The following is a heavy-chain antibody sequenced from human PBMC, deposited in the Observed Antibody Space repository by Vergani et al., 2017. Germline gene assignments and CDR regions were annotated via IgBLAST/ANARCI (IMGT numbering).Heavy chain of an antibody. J-gene: IGHJ6*03. Sequence: EVQLVESGGGLVQPGGSLRLSCAASGFTFSSYAMSWVRQAPGKGLEWVSAISGIGGSPYYAEAVKGRFPISRDNSKNTRYLQMNSLRAEDTAVYYCAKGERLLWFGELLTSYYYMDVWGKGTTVTVSS. CDR1: GFTFSSYA. V-gene: IGHV3-23*04. D-gene: IGHD3-10*01. CDR3: AKGERLLWFGELLTSYYYMDV. CDR2: ISGIGGSP.